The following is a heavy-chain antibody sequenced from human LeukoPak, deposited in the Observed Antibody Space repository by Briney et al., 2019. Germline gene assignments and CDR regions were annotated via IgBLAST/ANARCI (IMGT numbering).Heavy chain of an antibody. CDR1: GFIFSSYS. Sequence: GGSLRLSCAASGFIFSSYSMNWGRQAPGKGLEWGSYISSSSSYIYYADSVKGRFTISRDNAKNSLYLQMNSLRAEDTAVYYCARMYYHDSSDYSWAPDYWGQGTLVTVSS. V-gene: IGHV3-21*01. CDR3: ARMYYHDSSDYSWAPDY. D-gene: IGHD3-22*01. J-gene: IGHJ4*02. CDR2: ISSSSSYI.